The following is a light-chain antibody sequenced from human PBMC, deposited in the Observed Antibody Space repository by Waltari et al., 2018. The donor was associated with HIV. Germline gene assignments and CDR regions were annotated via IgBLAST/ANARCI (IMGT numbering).Light chain of an antibody. V-gene: IGKV1-8*01. CDR2: DAS. Sequence: AIRMTQSPSSFSASTEDRVTITCRANQDISNYLAWYQQKPGKVPKLLVYDASALQSGVPSRFSGSGSGTDFTLTISSLQSEDFATYFCQQYYTYPLTFGGGTNVDIK. CDR3: QQYYTYPLT. CDR1: QDISNY. J-gene: IGKJ4*01.